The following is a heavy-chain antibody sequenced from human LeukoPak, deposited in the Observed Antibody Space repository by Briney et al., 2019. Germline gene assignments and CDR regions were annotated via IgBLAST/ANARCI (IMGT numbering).Heavy chain of an antibody. Sequence: SVKVSCTASGGTFSSYAISWVRQAPGQGLEWMGGIIPIFGTANYAQKFQGRVTITADESTSTAYMELSSLRSEDTAVYYCARGPPVGATTVFDYWGQGTLVTVSS. CDR2: IIPIFGTA. CDR3: ARGPPVGATTVFDY. J-gene: IGHJ4*02. V-gene: IGHV1-69*13. CDR1: GGTFSSYA. D-gene: IGHD1-26*01.